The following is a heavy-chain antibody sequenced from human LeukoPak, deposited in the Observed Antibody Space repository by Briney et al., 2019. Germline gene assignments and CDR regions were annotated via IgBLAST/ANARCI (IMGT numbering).Heavy chain of an antibody. CDR2: IRQDGNER. D-gene: IGHD6-19*01. CDR1: AFTFSNYW. Sequence: GGSLRLSCAASAFTFSNYWMTWVRQAPGIGLKWVANIRQDGNERYYVDSVEGRFTISRDNAKNSLYLQMNSLRAEDTAMYYCVVGTLYHGIWGQGTLVTVSS. CDR3: VVGTLYHGI. J-gene: IGHJ4*02. V-gene: IGHV3-7*02.